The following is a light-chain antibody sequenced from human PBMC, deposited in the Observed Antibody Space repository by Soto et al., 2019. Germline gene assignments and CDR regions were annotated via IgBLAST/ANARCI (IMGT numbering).Light chain of an antibody. CDR2: DNN. CDR3: AAWDDSLNGLV. V-gene: IGLV1-44*01. CDR1: SSNSGINA. J-gene: IGLJ1*01. Sequence: QSVLTQPPSASGTPGQRVTISCSGSSSNSGINAVNWYQQLPGTAPKLVIYDNNQRPSGVPDRFSGSKSGISASLAISGLQSEDEADYSCAAWDDSLNGLVFGTGTKLTVL.